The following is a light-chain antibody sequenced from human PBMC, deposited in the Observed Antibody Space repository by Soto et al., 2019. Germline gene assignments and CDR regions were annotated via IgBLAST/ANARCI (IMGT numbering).Light chain of an antibody. CDR1: QSVGSS. CDR3: QQRSLLFT. CDR2: DSS. J-gene: IGKJ4*01. V-gene: IGKV3-11*01. Sequence: EIVLTQSRATLSFSPGERATLSCRTSQSVGSSLAWYQQKPGQPPRLLIYDSSNRATGIPGRFSGSGSGTDFTLTISSLEPADFAVYYCQQRSLLFTFGGGTKVDIK.